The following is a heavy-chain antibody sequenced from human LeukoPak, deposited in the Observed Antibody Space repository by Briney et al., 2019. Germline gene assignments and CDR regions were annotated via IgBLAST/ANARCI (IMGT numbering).Heavy chain of an antibody. D-gene: IGHD3-22*01. Sequence: ASVKVSCKASGYTFTSYAMNWVRQAPGQGLEWMGWINTNTGNPTYAQGFTGRFVFSLDTSVSTAYLQISSLKAEDTAVYYCARGKYSSGYYSVPYYYYGMDVWGQGTTVTVSS. V-gene: IGHV7-4-1*02. J-gene: IGHJ6*02. CDR3: ARGKYSSGYYSVPYYYYGMDV. CDR1: GYTFTSYA. CDR2: INTNTGNP.